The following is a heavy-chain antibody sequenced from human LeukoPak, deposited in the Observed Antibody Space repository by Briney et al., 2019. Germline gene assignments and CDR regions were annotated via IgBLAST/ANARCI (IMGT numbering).Heavy chain of an antibody. Sequence: PGGSLRLSCAASGFTFSSYAMSWVRQAPGKGLEWVSSISGSGSGGSTYYADSVKGRFTISRDNVKNLLYLQMNSLRAEDTAVYYCARVQRGIAVALDYWGQGTLATVSS. D-gene: IGHD6-19*01. CDR1: GFTFSSYA. CDR2: ISGSGSGGST. J-gene: IGHJ4*02. V-gene: IGHV3-23*01. CDR3: ARVQRGIAVALDY.